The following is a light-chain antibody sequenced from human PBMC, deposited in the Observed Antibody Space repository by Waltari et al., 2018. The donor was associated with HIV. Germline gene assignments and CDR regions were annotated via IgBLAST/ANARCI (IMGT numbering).Light chain of an antibody. CDR1: ALPIQY. CDR2: KDS. V-gene: IGLV3-25*03. J-gene: IGLJ2*01. CDR3: QSADSSSTEVI. Sequence: SYELTQPPSVSVSPGQTARVTCSGAALPIQYAYWYQQKPGQDPGLVIYKDSGRPSVFPELFSGSSSGTTVTLTISGVQAEDEADYYCQSADSSSTEVIFGGGTKLTVL.